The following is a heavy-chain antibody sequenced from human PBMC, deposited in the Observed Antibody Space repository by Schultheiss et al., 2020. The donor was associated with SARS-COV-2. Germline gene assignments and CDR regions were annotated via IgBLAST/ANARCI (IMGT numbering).Heavy chain of an antibody. V-gene: IGHV5-51*01. Sequence: GGSLRLSCKGSGYSFTSYWIGWVRQMPGKGLEWMGIIYPGDSDTTYSPSFQGQVTISADKSISTAYLQWSSLKASDTAMYYCARHRGVTALYSFDYWGQGTLVTVSS. J-gene: IGHJ4*02. CDR2: IYPGDSDT. D-gene: IGHD2-21*02. CDR3: ARHRGVTALYSFDY. CDR1: GYSFTSYW.